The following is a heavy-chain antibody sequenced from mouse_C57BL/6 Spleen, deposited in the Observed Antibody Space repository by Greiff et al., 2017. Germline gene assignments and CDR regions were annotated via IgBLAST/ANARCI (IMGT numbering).Heavy chain of an antibody. CDR3: GGYGNYDYFDY. V-gene: IGHV1-64*01. D-gene: IGHD2-10*02. J-gene: IGHJ2*01. CDR1: GYTFTSYW. CDR2: IHPNSGST. Sequence: QVQLQQPGAELVQPGASVKLSCKASGYTFTSYWMHWVKQRPGQGLEWIGMIHPNSGSTNYNEKFKSKATLTVDKSSSTAYMQLSSLTSEDSAVYYCGGYGNYDYFDYWGQGTTLTVSA.